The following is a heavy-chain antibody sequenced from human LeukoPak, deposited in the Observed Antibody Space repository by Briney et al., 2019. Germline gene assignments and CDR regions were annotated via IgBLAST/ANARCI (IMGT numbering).Heavy chain of an antibody. Sequence: PGGSVRLSCAASGFTFSSYEMIWVRQAPGKGLEWVSYISSSGSTIYYADSVKGRFTISRDNAKNSLYLQMNSLRAEDTAVYYCARGVITIFGVVDYWGQGTLVTVSS. CDR3: ARGVITIFGVVDY. D-gene: IGHD3-3*01. CDR2: ISSSGSTI. V-gene: IGHV3-48*03. J-gene: IGHJ4*02. CDR1: GFTFSSYE.